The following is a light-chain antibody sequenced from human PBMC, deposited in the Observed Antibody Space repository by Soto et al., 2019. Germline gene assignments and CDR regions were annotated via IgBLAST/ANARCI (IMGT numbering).Light chain of an antibody. CDR3: CSYAGSSTSYV. V-gene: IGLV2-23*02. Sequence: SVLPQPASVSGSPGQSITISCTGTSSDVGSYNLVSWYQQHPGKAPKLLIYEVTKRPSGVSNRFSGSKSGNTASLTISGLQAEDEADYSCCSYAGSSTSYVFGPGTKVTVL. CDR2: EVT. CDR1: SSDVGSYNL. J-gene: IGLJ1*01.